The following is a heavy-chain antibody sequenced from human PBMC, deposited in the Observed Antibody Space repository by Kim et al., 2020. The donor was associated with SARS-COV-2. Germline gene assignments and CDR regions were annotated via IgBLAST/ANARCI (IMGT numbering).Heavy chain of an antibody. V-gene: IGHV3-30-3*01. CDR2: ISYDGRNK. Sequence: GGSLRLSCAASGLSFDDSAMNWVRQAPGKGLEWLAVISYDGRNKDYADSVKGRFTISRDNSKRTLFLQMNSLRVEDTGVYYCARGNYHESLSPSDYYNGMDVWGQGTTVTVSS. J-gene: IGHJ6*02. CDR3: ARGNYHESLSPSDYYNGMDV. CDR1: GLSFDDSA. D-gene: IGHD3-22*01.